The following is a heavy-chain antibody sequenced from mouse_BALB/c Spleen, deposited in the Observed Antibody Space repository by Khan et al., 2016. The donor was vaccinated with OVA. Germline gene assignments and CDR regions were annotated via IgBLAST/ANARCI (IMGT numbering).Heavy chain of an antibody. Sequence: VQLKVSGPGLAAPSQSLSITCTISGFSLTNYGVHWVRQPPGKGLEWLVVIWSDGTTTYNSALKSRLTITKDNSQSQVFLKMNSLQTDDTAIYFCARQPYYHYNIMDYWGQGTSVTVSS. CDR3: ARQPYYHYNIMDY. CDR1: GFSLTNYG. CDR2: IWSDGTT. V-gene: IGHV2-6-1*01. D-gene: IGHD2-10*01. J-gene: IGHJ4*01.